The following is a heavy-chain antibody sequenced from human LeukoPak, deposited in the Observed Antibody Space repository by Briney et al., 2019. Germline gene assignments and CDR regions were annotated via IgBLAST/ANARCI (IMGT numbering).Heavy chain of an antibody. Sequence: GASVKVSCKASGYTFTSYDINWVRQATGQGLEWMGRMNPNSGNTGYAQKFQGRVTITRNTSISTAYMELSSLRSEDTAVYYCARGNRYCSSTSCSYYFDYWGQGTLVTVSS. CDR3: ARGNRYCSSTSCSYYFDY. D-gene: IGHD2-2*01. J-gene: IGHJ4*02. V-gene: IGHV1-8*03. CDR2: MNPNSGNT. CDR1: GYTFTSYD.